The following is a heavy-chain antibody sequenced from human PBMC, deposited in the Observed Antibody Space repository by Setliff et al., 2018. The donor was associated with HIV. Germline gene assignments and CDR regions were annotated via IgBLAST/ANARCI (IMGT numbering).Heavy chain of an antibody. D-gene: IGHD3-3*01. Sequence: SETLSLTCTVSGGSISRHYWSWIRQPPGKGLEWIGYIDYSGTTNYNPSLKSRVTISIATSKNHFSLKLTSVTAADTAVYYCAQGLTIFGVATPGFYYYMDVWGKGTTVTVSS. CDR3: AQGLTIFGVATPGFYYYMDV. J-gene: IGHJ6*03. CDR2: IDYSGTT. V-gene: IGHV4-59*11. CDR1: GGSISRHY.